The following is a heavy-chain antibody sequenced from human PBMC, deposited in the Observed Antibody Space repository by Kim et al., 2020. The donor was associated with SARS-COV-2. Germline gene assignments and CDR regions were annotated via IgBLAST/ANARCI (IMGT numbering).Heavy chain of an antibody. CDR2: ISYDGSNK. Sequence: GGSLRLSCAASGFTFSSYGMHWVRQAPGKGLEWVAVISYDGSNKYYADSVKGRFTISRDNSKNTLYLQMNSLRAEDTAVYYCAKSPCGGDCPGDYYFDYWGQGTLVTVSS. CDR3: AKSPCGGDCPGDYYFDY. J-gene: IGHJ4*02. CDR1: GFTFSSYG. D-gene: IGHD2-21*02. V-gene: IGHV3-30*18.